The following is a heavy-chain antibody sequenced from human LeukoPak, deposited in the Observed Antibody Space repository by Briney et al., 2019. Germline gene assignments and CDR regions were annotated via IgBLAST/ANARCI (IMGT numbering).Heavy chain of an antibody. CDR1: GFTFSTSG. Sequence: TGGSLRLSCAASGFTFSTSGVGWVRHAPGKGLEWLSYITSATVTLYMDSVKGRFTISRDNAKNSLYLQMNGLREEDTAVYYCARGYCSSTDCHLARHFEYWGQGTRVTVSS. J-gene: IGHJ4*02. CDR3: ARGYCSSTDCHLARHFEY. V-gene: IGHV3-48*02. D-gene: IGHD2-2*01. CDR2: ITSATVTL.